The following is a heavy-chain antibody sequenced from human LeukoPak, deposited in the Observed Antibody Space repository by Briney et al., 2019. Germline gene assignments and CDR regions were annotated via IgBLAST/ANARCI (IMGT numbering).Heavy chain of an antibody. Sequence: PGGSLRLSCAASGFTFSSYAMSWVRQAPGKGLEWVSVIINSGGSTFYADSVKGRFTISRDNSKNTLYLQMNSLRAEDTAVYYCAKRASGSGTSLYYFDYWGQGTLVTVSS. CDR3: AKRASGSGTSLYYFDY. J-gene: IGHJ4*02. CDR1: GFTFSSYA. CDR2: IINSGGST. D-gene: IGHD3-10*01. V-gene: IGHV3-23*01.